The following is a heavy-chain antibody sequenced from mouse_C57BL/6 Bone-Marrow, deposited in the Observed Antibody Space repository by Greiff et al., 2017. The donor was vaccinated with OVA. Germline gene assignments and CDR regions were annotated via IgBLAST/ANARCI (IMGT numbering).Heavy chain of an antibody. CDR1: GYTFTSYW. Sequence: QVQLQQPGAELVMPGASVKLSCKASGYTFTSYWMHWVKQRPGQGLEWIGEIDPSDSYTNYNQKFKGKSTLTVDKYSSPAYMQLSSLTSEDSAVYDCARGYYGDYYYDYWGQGTTLTVSS. CDR3: ARGYYGDYYYDY. J-gene: IGHJ2*01. D-gene: IGHD2-13*01. CDR2: IDPSDSYT. V-gene: IGHV1-69*01.